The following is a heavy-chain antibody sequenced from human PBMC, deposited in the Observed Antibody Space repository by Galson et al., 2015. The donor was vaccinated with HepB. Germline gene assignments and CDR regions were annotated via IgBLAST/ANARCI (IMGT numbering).Heavy chain of an antibody. V-gene: IGHV3-30*18. J-gene: IGHJ6*02. CDR2: ISYDGSNK. CDR3: AKDFRVRGEYYYYGMDV. Sequence: SLRLSCAASGFTFSSYGMHWVCQAPGKGLEWVAVISYDGSNKYYADSVKGRFTISRDNSKNTLYLQMNSLRAEDTAVYYCAKDFRVRGEYYYYGMDVWGQGTTVTVSS. D-gene: IGHD3-10*01. CDR1: GFTFSSYG.